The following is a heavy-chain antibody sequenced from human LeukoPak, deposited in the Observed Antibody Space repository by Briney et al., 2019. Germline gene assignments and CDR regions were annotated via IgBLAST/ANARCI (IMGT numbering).Heavy chain of an antibody. CDR2: IYYSGST. J-gene: IGHJ5*02. Sequence: AETLSLTCTVSGGSISSSSYDWGWIRQPPGKGLEWIGRIYYSGSTYYNPSLQRLVTITVDTSKNPSSLKLSSVNAADTAVHCCARRTWGTMVRGPECFDPWGQGTLVTVSS. D-gene: IGHD3-10*01. CDR3: ARRTWGTMVRGPECFDP. V-gene: IGHV4-39*07. CDR1: GGSISSSSYD.